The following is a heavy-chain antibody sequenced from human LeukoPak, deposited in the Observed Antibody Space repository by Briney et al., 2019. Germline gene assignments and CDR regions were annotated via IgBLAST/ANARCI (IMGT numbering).Heavy chain of an antibody. D-gene: IGHD1-26*01. Sequence: SETLSLTCTVSGGSITSYYYTWIRQPPGEGLEWVGYIYYSGKPNYNPSLKRRVTMSLDMSKNQFSLRLTSVTAADPAVYYCAREDSGTSIDYWGQGTLVTVSS. CDR1: GGSITSYY. V-gene: IGHV4-59*01. J-gene: IGHJ4*01. CDR2: IYYSGKP. CDR3: AREDSGTSIDY.